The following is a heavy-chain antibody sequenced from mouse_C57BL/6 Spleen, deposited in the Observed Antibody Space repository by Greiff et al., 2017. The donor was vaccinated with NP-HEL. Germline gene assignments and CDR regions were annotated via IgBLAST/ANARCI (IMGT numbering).Heavy chain of an antibody. CDR2: ISGGGGNT. CDR3: ARGNDYDGAWFAY. D-gene: IGHD2-4*01. CDR1: GFTFSSYT. Sequence: EVKVEESGGGLVKPGGSLKLSCAASGFTFSSYTMSWVRQTPEKRLEWVVNISGGGGNTYYPDSVKGRFTISRDNAKNTLYLQMSSLRSEDTALYYCARGNDYDGAWFAYWGQGTLVTVSA. V-gene: IGHV5-9*01. J-gene: IGHJ3*01.